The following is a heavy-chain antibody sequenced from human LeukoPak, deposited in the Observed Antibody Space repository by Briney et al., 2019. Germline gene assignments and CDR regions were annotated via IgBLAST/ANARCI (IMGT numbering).Heavy chain of an antibody. CDR3: ARDRGRYYYGSGTYEGHDY. V-gene: IGHV1-18*01. CDR1: GYTFSSYG. CDR2: ISDYNGNT. D-gene: IGHD3-10*01. Sequence: ASVKVSCTASGYTFSSYGITWVRQAPGQGLEWMGWISDYNGNTNYAQNLQGRVTMTTDTSTSTVYMELRSLRSDDTAVNYCARDRGRYYYGSGTYEGHDYWGQGTLVTVST. J-gene: IGHJ4*02.